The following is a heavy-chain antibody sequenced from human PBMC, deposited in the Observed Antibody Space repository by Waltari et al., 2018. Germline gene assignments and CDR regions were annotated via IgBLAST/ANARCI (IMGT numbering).Heavy chain of an antibody. Sequence: QVQLQQWGAGLLKPSETLSLTCAVYGGCFSGHYWSWIRQPPGKGLEWIGEISDRGSTKYNPSLKSRVTISGDTSKNQFSLKVSSVTAADMAVYYCARAPSGTIEYFQHWGQGTLVTVSS. CDR3: ARAPSGTIEYFQH. V-gene: IGHV4-34*01. D-gene: IGHD1-26*01. CDR1: GGCFSGHY. CDR2: ISDRGST. J-gene: IGHJ1*01.